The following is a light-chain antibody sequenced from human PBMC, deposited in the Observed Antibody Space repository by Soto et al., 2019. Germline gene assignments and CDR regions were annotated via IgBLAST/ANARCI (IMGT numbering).Light chain of an antibody. CDR3: HQASSFPLS. J-gene: IGKJ4*01. Sequence: EIVLTQSPGTLSLSPGERATLYCRASQSVSSNHLAWYQQKPGQAPRLLIYGASSRATGIPDRFSGSGSGTDFTLTITNLQPEDFATYYCHQASSFPLSFGGGTKVDIK. CDR1: QSVSSNH. CDR2: GAS. V-gene: IGKV3-20*01.